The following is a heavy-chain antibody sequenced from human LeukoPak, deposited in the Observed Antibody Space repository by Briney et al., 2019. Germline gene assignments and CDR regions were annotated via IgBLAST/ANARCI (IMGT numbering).Heavy chain of an antibody. CDR3: ARAESGGDWLEVWYFDY. CDR2: INHSGST. V-gene: IGHV4-34*01. CDR1: GGSFSGYY. Sequence: KPSETLSLTCAVYGGSFSGYYWSWIRQPPGKGLEWIGEINHSGSTNYNPSLKSRVTISVDTSKNQFSLKLSSVTAADTAVYYCARAESGGDWLEVWYFDYWGQGTLVTVSS. J-gene: IGHJ4*02. D-gene: IGHD2-21*02.